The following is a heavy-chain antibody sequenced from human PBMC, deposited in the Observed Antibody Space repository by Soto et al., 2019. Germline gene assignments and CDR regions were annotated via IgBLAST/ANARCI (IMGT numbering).Heavy chain of an antibody. Sequence: GGSLRLSCAASGFSFSNYGIHWVRQAPGKGLEWVAVISSDGSDKYYAGSVKGRFTISRDNSKTTLDLQMNSLRAEDTAVYYCAKDLMNYYGSWFDPWGQGTLVTVSS. J-gene: IGHJ5*02. CDR1: GFSFSNYG. V-gene: IGHV3-30*18. CDR3: AKDLMNYYGSWFDP. CDR2: ISSDGSDK. D-gene: IGHD3-10*01.